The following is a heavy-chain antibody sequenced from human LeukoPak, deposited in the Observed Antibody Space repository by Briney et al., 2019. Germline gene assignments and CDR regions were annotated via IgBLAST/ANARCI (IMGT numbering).Heavy chain of an antibody. Sequence: GGSLRLSCAASGFTCSSYAMSWVRQAPGKGLEGGSAISGSGGSTYYADSVKGRFTISRDNSKNTLYLQMNSLRAEDTAVYYCAKSRSGYSPQYYFDYWGQGTLVTVSS. CDR1: GFTCSSYA. D-gene: IGHD3-3*01. V-gene: IGHV3-23*01. J-gene: IGHJ4*02. CDR3: AKSRSGYSPQYYFDY. CDR2: ISGSGGST.